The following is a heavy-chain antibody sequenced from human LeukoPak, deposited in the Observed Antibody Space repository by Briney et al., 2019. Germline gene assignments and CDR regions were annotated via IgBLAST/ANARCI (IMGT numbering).Heavy chain of an antibody. CDR3: ARAEWLDAFDI. D-gene: IGHD6-19*01. V-gene: IGHV1-3*01. CDR2: INAGSGNT. J-gene: IGHJ3*02. Sequence: ASVKVSCKTSGYTFTRCAVHWVRQAPGQRLEWMGWINAGSGNTKYSQKFLGRVTITRDTSASTAYMELSSLRSEDTAVYYCARAEWLDAFDIWGQGTMVTVSS. CDR1: GYTFTRCA.